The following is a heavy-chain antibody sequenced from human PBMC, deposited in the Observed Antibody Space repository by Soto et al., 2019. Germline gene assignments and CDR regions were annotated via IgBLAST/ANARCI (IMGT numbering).Heavy chain of an antibody. Sequence: GASVKVSCKASGYAFTGYYMHWVRQAPGQGLEWMGWINPNSGGTNYAQKFQGWVTMTRDTSISTAYMELSRLRSDDTAVYYCARDNCNGGSCYLFDYWGQGTLVTVSS. D-gene: IGHD2-15*01. CDR1: GYAFTGYY. CDR3: ARDNCNGGSCYLFDY. CDR2: INPNSGGT. V-gene: IGHV1-2*04. J-gene: IGHJ4*02.